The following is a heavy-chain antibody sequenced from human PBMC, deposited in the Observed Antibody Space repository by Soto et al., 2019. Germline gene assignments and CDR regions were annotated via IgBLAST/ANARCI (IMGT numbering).Heavy chain of an antibody. Sequence: EVQLVESGGGLVQPGGSLRLSCVVSGLTFSDHHMDWVRQAPGKGLEWVGRIRNKANSYTTDYVASVKGRFTISRDDSKNSLYLQMNSLKPEDTAVYYCARRITGAPHADGAYWGQGTLVTVSS. J-gene: IGHJ4*02. V-gene: IGHV3-72*01. CDR1: GLTFSDHH. CDR2: IRNKANSYTT. D-gene: IGHD1-20*01. CDR3: ARRITGAPHADGAY.